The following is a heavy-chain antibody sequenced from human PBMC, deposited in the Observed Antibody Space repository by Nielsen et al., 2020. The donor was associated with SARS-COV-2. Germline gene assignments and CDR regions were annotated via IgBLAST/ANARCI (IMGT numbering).Heavy chain of an antibody. CDR3: ARGLAATGTGAFDI. CDR1: GDSISSSNW. V-gene: IGHV4-4*02. Sequence: SETLSLTCAVSGDSISSSNWWSWVRQPPGKGLEWIGEIFHSGSTNYNPSLKSRVTISINKSKNQFSLQLSSVTAPDTVVYYCARGLAATGTGAFDIWGQGTMVTVSS. CDR2: IFHSGST. D-gene: IGHD6-13*01. J-gene: IGHJ3*02.